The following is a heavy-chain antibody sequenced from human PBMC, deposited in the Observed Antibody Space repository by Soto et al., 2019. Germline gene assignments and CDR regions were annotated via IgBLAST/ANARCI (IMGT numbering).Heavy chain of an antibody. J-gene: IGHJ6*02. D-gene: IGHD5-12*01. CDR3: AHRVKSTLTPYHRRMDP. V-gene: IGHV3-23*01. CDR1: GFRFSNYD. CDR2: ISAYGDST. Sequence: GGSLRLSCAASGFRFSNYDMSWVRQAPGKGLEWVSAISAYGDSTYYADSVKGRFTISRDNSKSTLYLQMNSLSAEDTPVYYYAHRVKSTLTPYHRRMDPWGQGATVIGPS.